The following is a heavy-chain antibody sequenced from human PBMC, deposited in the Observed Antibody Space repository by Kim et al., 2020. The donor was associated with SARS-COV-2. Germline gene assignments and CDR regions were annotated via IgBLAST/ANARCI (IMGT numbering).Heavy chain of an antibody. CDR2: INSDGSST. Sequence: GGSLRLSCAASGFTFSSYWMHWVRQAPGKGLVWVSRINSDGSSTSYADSVKGRFTISRYNAKNTLYLQMNSLRAEDTAVYYCARVARAQILLWFGEHPDYWGQGTLVTVSS. CDR3: ARVARAQILLWFGEHPDY. J-gene: IGHJ4*02. D-gene: IGHD3-10*01. V-gene: IGHV3-74*01. CDR1: GFTFSSYW.